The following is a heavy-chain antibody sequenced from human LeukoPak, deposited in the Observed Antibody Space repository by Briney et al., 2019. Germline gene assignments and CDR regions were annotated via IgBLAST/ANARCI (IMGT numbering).Heavy chain of an antibody. CDR2: IRSKANDHAT. CDR1: GFTFSGSA. V-gene: IGHV3-73*01. CDR3: TRRLLTVVPDY. Sequence: QPGGSLKLSCAASGFTFSGSAIHWVRQAPGKGLDWVGRIRSKANDHATAYAASVKGRFTISRDDSKNTAFLQMNSLKTEDTAVYYCTRRLLTVVPDYWGQGTLVTVSS. D-gene: IGHD3-9*01. J-gene: IGHJ4*02.